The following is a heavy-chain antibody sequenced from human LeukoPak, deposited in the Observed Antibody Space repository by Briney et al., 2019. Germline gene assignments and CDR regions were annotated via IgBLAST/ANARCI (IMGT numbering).Heavy chain of an antibody. V-gene: IGHV4-59*01. Sequence: KPSETLSLTCTVSGGSISSYYWSWIRQPPGKGLEWIGYIYYSGSTNYNPSLKSRVTISVDTSKNQFTLKLSSVTAADTAVYYCARTLRKGYGLHRSPHYFDYWGQGTLVTVSS. CDR3: ARTLRKGYGLHRSPHYFDY. CDR1: GGSISSYY. CDR2: IYYSGST. D-gene: IGHD5-12*01. J-gene: IGHJ4*02.